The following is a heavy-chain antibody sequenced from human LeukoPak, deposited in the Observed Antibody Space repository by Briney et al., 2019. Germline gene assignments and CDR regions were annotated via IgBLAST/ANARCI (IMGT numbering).Heavy chain of an antibody. Sequence: PGGSLRLSCAASGFTVSSNYMSWVRQAPGKGLEWVSVIYSGGSTYYADSVKGRFTISRDNSKNTLYLQMNSLRAEDTAVYYCASPRSGIAVAGPPSYYYGMDVWGQGTTVTVSS. V-gene: IGHV3-66*01. D-gene: IGHD6-19*01. CDR3: ASPRSGIAVAGPPSYYYGMDV. CDR2: IYSGGST. CDR1: GFTVSSNY. J-gene: IGHJ6*02.